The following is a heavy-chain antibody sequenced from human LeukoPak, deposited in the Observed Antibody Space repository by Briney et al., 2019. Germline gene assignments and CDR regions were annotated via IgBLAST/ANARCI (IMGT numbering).Heavy chain of an antibody. J-gene: IGHJ4*02. CDR1: GYTFTGYY. CDR2: INPNSGGT. Sequence: ASVKVSCKASGYTFTGYYMHWVRQAPGQGLEWMGWINPNSGGTNYAQKFQGRVTMTRDMSISTAYMELSRLRSDDTAVYYCARGFYVWGSYRSPPFDYWGQGTLVTVSS. V-gene: IGHV1-2*02. CDR3: ARGFYVWGSYRSPPFDY. D-gene: IGHD3-16*02.